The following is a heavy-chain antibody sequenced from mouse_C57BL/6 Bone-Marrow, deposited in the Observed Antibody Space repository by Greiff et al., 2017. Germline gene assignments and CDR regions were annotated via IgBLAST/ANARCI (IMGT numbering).Heavy chain of an antibody. J-gene: IGHJ3*01. Sequence: DVKLVESGGGLVKPGGSLKLSCAASGFTFSSYAMSWVRQTPEKRLEWVATISDGGSYTYYPDNVKGRFTISRDNAKNNLYLQMSHLKSEDTAMYYCARSGWAWFAYWGQGTLVTVSA. CDR1: GFTFSSYA. CDR2: ISDGGSYT. V-gene: IGHV5-4*03. CDR3: ARSGWAWFAY. D-gene: IGHD1-3*01.